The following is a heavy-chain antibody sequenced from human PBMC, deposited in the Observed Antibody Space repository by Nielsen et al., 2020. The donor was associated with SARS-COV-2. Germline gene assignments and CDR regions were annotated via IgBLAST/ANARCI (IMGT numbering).Heavy chain of an antibody. V-gene: IGHV4-34*01. J-gene: IGHJ4*02. CDR1: GGSFSTYS. Sequence: SETLSLTCAVSGGSFSTYSWSWIRQPPGKGLEWIGEINHSGGTNYNPSLKSRVTISVDTSKNQFSLRLNYVTAADTAVYYCARQRVGAFDYWGQGTLVTVSS. D-gene: IGHD1-26*01. CDR3: ARQRVGAFDY. CDR2: INHSGGT.